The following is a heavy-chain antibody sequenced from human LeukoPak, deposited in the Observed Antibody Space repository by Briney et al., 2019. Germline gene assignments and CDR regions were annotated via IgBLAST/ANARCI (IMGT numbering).Heavy chain of an antibody. CDR2: IYYSGST. J-gene: IGHJ4*02. CDR1: GGSISSYY. V-gene: IGHV4-39*01. D-gene: IGHD1-1*01. Sequence: SETLSLTCTVSGGSISSYYWGWIRQPPGKGLEWIGSIYYSGSTYYNPSLKSRVTISVDTSKNQFSLKLSSVTAADTAVYYCAARTGIDYWGQGTLVTVSS. CDR3: AARTGIDY.